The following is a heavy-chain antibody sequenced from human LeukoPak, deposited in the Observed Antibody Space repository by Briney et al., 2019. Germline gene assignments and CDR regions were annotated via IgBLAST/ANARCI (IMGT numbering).Heavy chain of an antibody. Sequence: GGSLRLSCAASGFTFSTYSMSWVRQAPGKGLEWLSYIGGSSSPVYYADSVKGRFTISRDNAKTSLYLQMNSLRAEDTAVYYCARGGGSSYLDYWGQGTLVTVSS. CDR2: IGGSSSPV. CDR1: GFTFSTYS. V-gene: IGHV3-48*01. D-gene: IGHD6-6*01. J-gene: IGHJ4*02. CDR3: ARGGGSSYLDY.